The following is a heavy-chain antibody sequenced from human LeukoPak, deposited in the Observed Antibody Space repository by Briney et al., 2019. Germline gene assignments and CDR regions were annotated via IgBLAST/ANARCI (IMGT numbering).Heavy chain of an antibody. CDR3: ASIDSSGYYLDY. CDR1: GYTFTSYG. V-gene: IGHV1-18*01. D-gene: IGHD3-22*01. CDR2: ISAYNGNT. Sequence: GASVKVSCEASGYTFTSYGISWVRQAPGQGLEWMGWISAYNGNTNYAQKLQGRVTMTTDTSTSTAYMELRSLRSDDTAVYYCASIDSSGYYLDYWGQGTLVTVSS. J-gene: IGHJ4*02.